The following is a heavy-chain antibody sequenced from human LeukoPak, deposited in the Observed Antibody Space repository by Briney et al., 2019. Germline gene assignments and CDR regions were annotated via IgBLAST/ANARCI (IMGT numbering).Heavy chain of an antibody. Sequence: GESLKISCKGFGYSFTSYWIGWVRQMPGKGLEWMGIIYPGDSDTRYSPSFQGQVTISADKSISTAYLQWSSLKASDTAMYYCARTRSPVFRTDAFDIWGQGTMVTVSS. CDR1: GYSFTSYW. V-gene: IGHV5-51*01. CDR3: ARTRSPVFRTDAFDI. D-gene: IGHD2-2*01. J-gene: IGHJ3*02. CDR2: IYPGDSDT.